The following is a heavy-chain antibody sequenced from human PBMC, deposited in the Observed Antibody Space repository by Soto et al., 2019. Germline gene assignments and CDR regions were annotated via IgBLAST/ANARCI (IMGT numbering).Heavy chain of an antibody. CDR1: GYSFTKYS. CDR2: ISAYNGDT. J-gene: IGHJ4*02. V-gene: IGHV1-18*01. Sequence: QVQLVQSGDEVKKPGASVRVSCKTSGYSFTKYSISWVRQAPGQGLEWMGWISAYNGDTKYPQKLQDRITLITDGSTSTAYMELRSLTSDDTAMYYCARDHAGSGWFRFDYWGQGTLVSVSS. CDR3: ARDHAGSGWFRFDY. D-gene: IGHD6-13*01.